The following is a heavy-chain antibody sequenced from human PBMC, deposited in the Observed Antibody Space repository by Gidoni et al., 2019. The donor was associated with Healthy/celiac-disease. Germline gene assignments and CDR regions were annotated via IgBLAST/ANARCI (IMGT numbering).Heavy chain of an antibody. D-gene: IGHD3-22*01. V-gene: IGHV4-31*03. J-gene: IGHJ4*02. CDR2: IYYSGST. CDR1: GGSIRSGGYY. CDR3: ARGGYYDSSGYYFLVFYFDY. Sequence: QVQLQESGPGLVKPSQTLSLTCTVSGGSIRSGGYYWSWIRQHPGKGLEWIGYIYYSGSTYYNPSLKSRVTISVDTSKNQFSLKLSSVTAADTAVYYCARGGYYDSSGYYFLVFYFDYWGQGTLVTVSS.